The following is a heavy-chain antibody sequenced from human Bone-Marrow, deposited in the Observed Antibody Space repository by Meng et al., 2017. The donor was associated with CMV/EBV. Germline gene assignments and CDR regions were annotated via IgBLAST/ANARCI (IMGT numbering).Heavy chain of an antibody. J-gene: IGHJ4*02. V-gene: IGHV4-39*01. CDR1: GGSISSSIYY. CDR2: VYYSTST. CDR3: ARQTGRRWAAAGAEIDY. D-gene: IGHD6-13*01. Sequence: GSLRLSCTVSGGSISSSIYYWGWIRQPPGKGLEWIGSVYYSTSTYYNPSLKSRVTISVDTSKNQFSLKLSSVTAADTAVYYCARQTGRRWAAAGAEIDYWGQGTLVTVSS.